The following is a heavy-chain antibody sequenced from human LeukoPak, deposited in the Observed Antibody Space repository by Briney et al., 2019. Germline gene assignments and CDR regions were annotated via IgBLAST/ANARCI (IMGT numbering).Heavy chain of an antibody. D-gene: IGHD3-10*01. V-gene: IGHV4-4*07. J-gene: IGHJ5*02. CDR1: GGSVNSYY. CDR3: ARDSGTSGEVKFDP. Sequence: SETLSLTCTVSGGSVNSYYLSWIRQPAGKTLEWIGRIYDGGSTNYNPSLKSRVTMSVDTSKNQISLKLKSVTAADTAVYYCARDSGTSGEVKFDPRGQGALVTVSS. CDR2: IYDGGST.